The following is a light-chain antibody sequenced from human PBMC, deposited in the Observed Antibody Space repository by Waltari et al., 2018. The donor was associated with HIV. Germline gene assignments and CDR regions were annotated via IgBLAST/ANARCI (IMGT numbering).Light chain of an antibody. CDR1: SSNIGSNI. J-gene: IGLJ3*02. V-gene: IGLV1-44*01. CDR3: AAGDDSLNAWV. CDR2: SNN. Sequence: QSVLTQPPSASGTPGQRVSISCSGSSSNIGSNIVNWYQQLPGTAPKLLIYSNNQRPAGVPDRFSGSKSGTSASLAISGLQSEDEADYYCAAGDDSLNAWVFGGGTKLTVL.